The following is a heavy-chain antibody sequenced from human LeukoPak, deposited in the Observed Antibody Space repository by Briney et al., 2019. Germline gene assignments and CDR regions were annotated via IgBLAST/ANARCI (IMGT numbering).Heavy chain of an antibody. Sequence: GGSLTLSCAASGFTFSSYWMHWVRQAPGKGLVWVSHINSDGSSTSYAASVKGRFTISRDNAKNTLYLQMNSLRAEDTAVYYCARDPTVTTHCWYFDLWGRGTLVTVSS. D-gene: IGHD4-17*01. V-gene: IGHV3-74*01. CDR1: GFTFSSYW. CDR3: ARDPTVTTHCWYFDL. CDR2: INSDGSST. J-gene: IGHJ2*01.